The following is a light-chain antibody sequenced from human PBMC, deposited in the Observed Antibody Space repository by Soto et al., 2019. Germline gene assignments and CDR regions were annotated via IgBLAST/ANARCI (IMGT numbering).Light chain of an antibody. Sequence: VFTQSASAVSVSPGERATLTCRASQSVSSYLTWYQQKPGQAPRLLIYDASNMASGVPSRFSGSGSGTDFTLTTSSLKPEDFTIYYCQQRSNLPRPFGQGTMVDVK. CDR3: QQRSNLPRP. J-gene: IGKJ1*01. CDR2: DAS. CDR1: QSVSSY. V-gene: IGKV3-11*01.